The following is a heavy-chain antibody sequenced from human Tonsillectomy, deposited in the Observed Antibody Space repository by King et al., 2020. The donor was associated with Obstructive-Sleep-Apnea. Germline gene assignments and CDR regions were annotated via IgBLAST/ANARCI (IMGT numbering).Heavy chain of an antibody. V-gene: IGHV3-48*04. J-gene: IGHJ4*02. CDR1: GFTFSSYS. D-gene: IGHD3-22*01. Sequence: VQLVESGGGLVQPGGSLRLSCAASGFTFSSYSINWARQAPGKGLEWVSYISSSSSTIYYADSVTGRFTISRDNAKNSLYLQMNILRAEDTAVYYCARIVDYYDSSGYYSFDYWGQGTLVTVSS. CDR3: ARIVDYYDSSGYYSFDY. CDR2: ISSSSSTI.